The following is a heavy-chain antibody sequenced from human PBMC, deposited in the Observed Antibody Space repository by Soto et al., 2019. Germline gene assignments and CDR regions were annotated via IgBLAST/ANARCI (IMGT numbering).Heavy chain of an antibody. CDR3: ARQRTSVVTQASFDV. CDR2: IYYSGST. CDR1: GDSISSRSYY. Sequence: AWTLSLTCTVPGDSISSRSYYWGWIRQPPGKGLEWIGSIYYSGSTYNNPSLRSRVSMSIDTSKDQFSLKLKSVTAADTALYFCARQRTSVVTQASFDVWGPGALVSVTS. V-gene: IGHV4-39*01. D-gene: IGHD2-21*02. J-gene: IGHJ4*02.